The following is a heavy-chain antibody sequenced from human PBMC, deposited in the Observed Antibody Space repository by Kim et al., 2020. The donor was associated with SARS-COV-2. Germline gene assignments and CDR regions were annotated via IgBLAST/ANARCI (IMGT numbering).Heavy chain of an antibody. CDR3: VKDPSIYGNYDFVY. CDR1: GFTFSDYA. Sequence: GGSLRLSCSASGFTFSDYAMQWVRQAPGKGLEYVSAISHTGTTTYYVDSLKGRFSISRDNSKNTVYLQMSSLTAEDTAVYYCVKDPSIYGNYDFVYWGQGALVTVSS. CDR2: ISHTGTTT. J-gene: IGHJ4*02. D-gene: IGHD4-17*01. V-gene: IGHV3-64D*09.